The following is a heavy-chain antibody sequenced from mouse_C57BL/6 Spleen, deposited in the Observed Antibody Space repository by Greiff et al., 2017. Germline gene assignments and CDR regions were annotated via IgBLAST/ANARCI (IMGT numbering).Heavy chain of an antibody. J-gene: IGHJ3*01. CDR1: GYSFTSCYY. CDR3: ARDMSNYYGRAY. V-gene: IGHV3-6*01. D-gene: IGHD1-1*01. Sequence: ESGPGLVKPSQSLSLTCPVTGYSFTSCYYWNWIRQFPGNKLEWMGYISYDGSNNYNPSLKNRISITRDTSKNQFFLKLNSVTTEDTATYYCARDMSNYYGRAYWRQGTLVTVSA. CDR2: ISYDGSN.